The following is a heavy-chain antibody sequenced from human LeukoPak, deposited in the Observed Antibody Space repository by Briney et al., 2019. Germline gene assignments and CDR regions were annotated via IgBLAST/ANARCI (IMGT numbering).Heavy chain of an antibody. J-gene: IGHJ3*02. CDR1: GGSISTYY. CDR3: ARDVALGAFDI. D-gene: IGHD7-27*01. Sequence: SETLSLTCTVSGGSISTYYWSRIRQPPGKGLEWIGYVYYTGSTNYNPSLKSRVTISADTSKNQFSLKLSSVTAADTAVYYCARDVALGAFDIWGQGTMVTVSS. CDR2: VYYTGST. V-gene: IGHV4-59*01.